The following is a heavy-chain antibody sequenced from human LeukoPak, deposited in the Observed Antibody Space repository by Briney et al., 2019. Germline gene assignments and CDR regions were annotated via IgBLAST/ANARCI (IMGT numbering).Heavy chain of an antibody. D-gene: IGHD2-21*01. CDR3: AKAPVASCRGAYCYPFDS. Sequence: GGSLRLSCAASGFTLSTYAMSWVRQTPGKGLEWVAATSSSDAGTYHADSVRGRSTISRDNSKNTLYLQMNSLRAEDAAVYFCAKAPVASCRGAYCYPFDSWGQGTLVTVSS. CDR2: TSSSDAGT. J-gene: IGHJ4*02. V-gene: IGHV3-23*01. CDR1: GFTLSTYA.